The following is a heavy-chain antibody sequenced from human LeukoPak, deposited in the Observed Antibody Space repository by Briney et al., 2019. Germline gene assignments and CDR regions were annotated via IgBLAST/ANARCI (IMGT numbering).Heavy chain of an antibody. J-gene: IGHJ4*02. V-gene: IGHV1-2*02. CDR1: GYTFTGYY. CDR3: ARRATIFGVVYYFDY. Sequence: ASVKVSCEASGYTFTGYYMNWVRQAPGQGLEWMGWINPNSGGTNYAQMFQGRVTMTRDTSISTAYMELSRLRSDDTAVYYCARRATIFGVVYYFDYWGQGTLVTVSS. D-gene: IGHD3-3*01. CDR2: INPNSGGT.